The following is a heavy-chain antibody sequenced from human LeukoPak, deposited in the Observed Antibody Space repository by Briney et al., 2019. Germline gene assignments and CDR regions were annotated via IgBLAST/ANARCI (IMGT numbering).Heavy chain of an antibody. CDR2: MNGDGSST. CDR3: ARTATDASDI. D-gene: IGHD2-21*02. J-gene: IGHJ3*02. Sequence: GGSLRLSCAASGFTFRCFWMHWVRQAPGKGLVWVSFMNGDGSSTNYADSVKGRFTISRDNAKNTLSLQMNSLRAEDTAVYYCARTATDASDIWGQGTMVTVSS. V-gene: IGHV3-74*01. CDR1: GFTFRCFW.